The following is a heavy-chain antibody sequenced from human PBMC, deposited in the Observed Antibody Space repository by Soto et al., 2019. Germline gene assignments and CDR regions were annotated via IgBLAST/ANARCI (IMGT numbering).Heavy chain of an antibody. CDR2: IYWDDDN. D-gene: IGHD3-3*01. Sequence: QITVKESGPTMVKPTQTLTLTFTFSGFSLSTSGVGVGWFRQPPGKALEWLALIYWDDDNRYSPSLKSRLTIAKDTSKHTVVLTVTDMDPMDTATYYCAHDLSSDPAGWFDPWCQGTLVIV. CDR3: AHDLSSDPAGWFDP. V-gene: IGHV2-5*02. J-gene: IGHJ5*02. CDR1: GFSLSTSGVG.